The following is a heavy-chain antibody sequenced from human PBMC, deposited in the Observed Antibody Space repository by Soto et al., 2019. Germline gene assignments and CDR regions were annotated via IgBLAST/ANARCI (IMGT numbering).Heavy chain of an antibody. CDR3: ARDSRSTGKCAFDI. CDR2: ISHDGSIE. V-gene: IGHV3-30*03. J-gene: IGHJ3*02. D-gene: IGHD3-16*01. CDR1: GFTFNNYA. Sequence: QAQLVESGGGVVQPGRSLRLSCAASGFTFNNYAMHWVRQAPGKGLERVAVISHDGSIEYYPDSVKGRFTISRDNSKNTFYLEMNSLRAEDTAVYYCARDSRSTGKCAFDIWGQGTMVIVSS.